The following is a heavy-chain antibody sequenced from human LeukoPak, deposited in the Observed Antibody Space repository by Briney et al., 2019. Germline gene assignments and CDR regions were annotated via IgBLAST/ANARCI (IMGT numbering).Heavy chain of an antibody. CDR3: ATAHCNGDCFSVSYFDY. J-gene: IGHJ4*02. CDR1: GFTFSSYP. Sequence: TGGSLRLSCAASGFTFSSYPMSWVRQAPGKGLEWVSAISGSGGSTDYADSVKGRFTISRDNSKNTLYLQMNSLRAEDTAVYYCATAHCNGDCFSVSYFDYWGQGTLVTVSS. CDR2: ISGSGGST. V-gene: IGHV3-23*01. D-gene: IGHD2-21*02.